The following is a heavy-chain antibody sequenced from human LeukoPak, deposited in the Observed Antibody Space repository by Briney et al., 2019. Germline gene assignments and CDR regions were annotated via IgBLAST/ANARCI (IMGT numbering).Heavy chain of an antibody. V-gene: IGHV1-8*01. J-gene: IGHJ4*02. CDR1: GYAFTSYD. CDR3: ARGAGGSGWYGGVDY. Sequence: GASVKVSCKASGYAFTSYDINSVRQATGQGLEWMGWMNPNGGNTGYAQKFQGRVTMTRNTSISTAYMELSSLRSEDTAVYYCARGAGGSGWYGGVDYWGQGTLVTVSS. D-gene: IGHD6-19*01. CDR2: MNPNGGNT.